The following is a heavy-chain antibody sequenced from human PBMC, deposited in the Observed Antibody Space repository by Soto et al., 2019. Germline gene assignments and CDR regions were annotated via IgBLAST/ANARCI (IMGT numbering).Heavy chain of an antibody. CDR3: ARGLRTSATYPRGFDF. D-gene: IGHD1-26*01. J-gene: IGHJ4*02. CDR2: THRSGTT. CDR1: SGSISSNSW. Sequence: SETLSLTCAVSSGSISSNSWWTWVRQPPGKGLEWIGETHRSGTTNYNPSFQGQVTLSADKSIGTAYLQWISLKASDTAMYYCARGLRTSATYPRGFDFWGQGTLVTVSS. V-gene: IGHV4-4*02.